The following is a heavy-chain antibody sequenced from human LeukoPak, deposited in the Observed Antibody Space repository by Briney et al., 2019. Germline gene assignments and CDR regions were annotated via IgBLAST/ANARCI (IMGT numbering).Heavy chain of an antibody. D-gene: IGHD3-22*01. J-gene: IGHJ4*02. CDR3: ARAYDSSGYTDY. CDR1: GFTFSDYY. V-gene: IGHV3-11*01. CDR2: ISSSGSTI. Sequence: GGSLRLSCAASGFTFSDYYMSWIRQAPGKGLEWVSYISSSGSTIYYADSVKGRFTISRDNAKNSLYLQMNSLRAEGTTVYYCARAYDSSGYTDYWGQGTLVTVSS.